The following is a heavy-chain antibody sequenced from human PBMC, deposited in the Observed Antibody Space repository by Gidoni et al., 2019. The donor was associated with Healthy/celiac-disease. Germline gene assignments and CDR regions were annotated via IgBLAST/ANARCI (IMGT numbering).Heavy chain of an antibody. D-gene: IGHD6-13*01. CDR3: AREKRRSSSSWYRANYYYYYGMDV. Sequence: EVQLVESGGGLVQPGGSLRLSCAASGFTFSSYWMHWVRQAPGKGLVWVSRINSDGSSTSYADSVKGRFTISRDNAKNTLYLQMNSLRAEDTAVYYCAREKRRSSSSWYRANYYYYYGMDVWGQGTTVTVSS. CDR2: INSDGSST. J-gene: IGHJ6*02. CDR1: GFTFSSYW. V-gene: IGHV3-74*01.